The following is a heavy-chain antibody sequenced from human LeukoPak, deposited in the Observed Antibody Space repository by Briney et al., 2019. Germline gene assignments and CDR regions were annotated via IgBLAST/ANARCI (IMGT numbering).Heavy chain of an antibody. Sequence: GGSLRLSCAASGFIFNNYAMTWVRQAPGKGLEWLSGISGSGGATYYADSVKGRFTISRDNSKNTLYLQINSLGADDTAIYYCAKGQKWELPPDYWGQGTLVTVSS. J-gene: IGHJ4*02. CDR2: ISGSGGAT. CDR3: AKGQKWELPPDY. V-gene: IGHV3-23*01. CDR1: GFIFNNYA. D-gene: IGHD1-26*01.